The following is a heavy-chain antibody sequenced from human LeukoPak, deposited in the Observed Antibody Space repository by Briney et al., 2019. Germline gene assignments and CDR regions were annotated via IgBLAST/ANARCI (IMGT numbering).Heavy chain of an antibody. CDR2: ISWNSGSI. D-gene: IGHD6-13*01. J-gene: IGHJ4*02. CDR3: AKDYSSSWYGIDY. CDR1: GFTFDDYA. V-gene: IGHV3-9*01. Sequence: GRSLRLSCAASGFTFDDYAMHWVRQAPGKGLGWVSGISWNSGSIGYADSVKGRFTISRDNAKNSLYLQMNSLRAEDTALYYCAKDYSSSWYGIDYWGQGTLVTVSS.